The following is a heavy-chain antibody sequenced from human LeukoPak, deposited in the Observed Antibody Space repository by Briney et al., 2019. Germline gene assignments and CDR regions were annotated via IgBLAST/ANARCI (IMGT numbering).Heavy chain of an antibody. V-gene: IGHV3-23*01. J-gene: IGHJ4*02. CDR3: AKDQGVGVTPTNTDY. CDR1: GFTFSSYA. D-gene: IGHD1-26*01. Sequence: GGSLRLSCAASGFTFSSYAMSWVRQAPGKGLEWVSAISGSGGSTYYADSVKGRFTISRDNSKNTLYLQMNSLRAEDTAVYYCAKDQGVGVTPTNTDYWGQGTLVTVSS. CDR2: ISGSGGST.